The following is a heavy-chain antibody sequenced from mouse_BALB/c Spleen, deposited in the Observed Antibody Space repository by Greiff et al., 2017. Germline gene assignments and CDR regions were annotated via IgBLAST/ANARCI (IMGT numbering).Heavy chain of an antibody. CDR2: IRLKSDNYAT. CDR3: TVYYGNFWFAY. Sequence: DVQLQESGGGLVQPGGSMKLSCVASGFTFSSYWMSWVRQSPEKGLEWVAEIRLKSDNYATHYAESVKGKFTISRDDSKSRLYLQMNSLRAEDTGIYYCTVYYGNFWFAYWGQGTLVTVSA. CDR1: GFTFSSYW. V-gene: IGHV6-6*02. D-gene: IGHD2-1*01. J-gene: IGHJ3*01.